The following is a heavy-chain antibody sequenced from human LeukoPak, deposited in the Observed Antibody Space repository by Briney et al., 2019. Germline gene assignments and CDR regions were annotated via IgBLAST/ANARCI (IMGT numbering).Heavy chain of an antibody. V-gene: IGHV3-23*01. CDR2: ISDSGGKT. Sequence: PGGSLRLSCAASGFIFSSYAMSWVRQAPGKGLEWVSGISDSGGKTDSADSVKGRFTISRDNSKGKVYLQMNSLGAEDTAVYYCVARAGGFRHFDYWGQGTLVTVSS. CDR3: VARAGGFRHFDY. D-gene: IGHD3-10*01. CDR1: GFIFSSYA. J-gene: IGHJ4*02.